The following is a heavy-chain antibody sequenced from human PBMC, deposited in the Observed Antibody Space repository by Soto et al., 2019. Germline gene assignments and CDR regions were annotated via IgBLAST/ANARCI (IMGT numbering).Heavy chain of an antibody. D-gene: IGHD3-10*01. V-gene: IGHV4-59*01. CDR3: ARIAHAYDSGTSSFGWFDA. Sequence: PSETLSLTCTVSGVSMTDYHWGWFRQPPGKGLEWIGYIYYSGNTKYNPSLMSRVTISVDMSKNQFSLKMRSVTAADTAVYYCARIAHAYDSGTSSFGWFDAWGQGTLVTVSS. CDR2: IYYSGNT. J-gene: IGHJ5*02. CDR1: GVSMTDYH.